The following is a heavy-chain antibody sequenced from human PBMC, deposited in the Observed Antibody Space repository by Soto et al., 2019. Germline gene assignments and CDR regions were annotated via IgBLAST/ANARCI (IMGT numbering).Heavy chain of an antibody. J-gene: IGHJ4*02. D-gene: IGHD6-19*01. CDR2: LYSGGTT. Sequence: GGSLRLSCAASGVTVSSNYMSWVRQAPGKGLEWVSVLYSGGTTNYADSVKGRFSISRDNSKNTLYLQMNSLRADDTAVYYCARWTAVSSLDYWGQGTLVTVSS. V-gene: IGHV3-66*01. CDR1: GVTVSSNY. CDR3: ARWTAVSSLDY.